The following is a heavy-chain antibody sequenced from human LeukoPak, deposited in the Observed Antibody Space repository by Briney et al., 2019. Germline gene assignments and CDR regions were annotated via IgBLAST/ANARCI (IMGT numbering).Heavy chain of an antibody. V-gene: IGHV3-9*01. CDR3: ARDGDYYYYYGMDV. CDR1: GFTFDDYA. Sequence: GGSLRLPCAASGFTFDDYAMHWVRQAPGKGLEWVSGISWNSGSIGYADSVKGRFTISRDNAKNSLYLQMNSLRAEDTALYYCARDGDYYYYYGMDVWGQGTTVTVSS. J-gene: IGHJ6*02. CDR2: ISWNSGSI. D-gene: IGHD2-21*02.